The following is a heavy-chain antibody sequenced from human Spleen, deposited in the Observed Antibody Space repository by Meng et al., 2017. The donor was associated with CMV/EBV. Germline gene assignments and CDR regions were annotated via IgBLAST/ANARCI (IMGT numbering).Heavy chain of an antibody. CDR1: GFTFSDST. Sequence: GGSLRLSCAASGFTFSDSTMHWVRQASGKGLEWVGRIRSKVNSYATAYAASVKGRFTISRDNSKNTLYLQMNSLRAEDTAVYYCAKDSGFYFDYWGQGTLVTVSS. D-gene: IGHD5-12*01. CDR3: AKDSGFYFDY. J-gene: IGHJ4*02. CDR2: IRSKVNSYAT. V-gene: IGHV3-73*01.